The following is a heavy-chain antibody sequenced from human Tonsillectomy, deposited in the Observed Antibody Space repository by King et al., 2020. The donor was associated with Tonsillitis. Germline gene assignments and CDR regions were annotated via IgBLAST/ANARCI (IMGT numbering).Heavy chain of an antibody. Sequence: VQLVESGGGLVNPGGSLRLSCAASGFTFNSYSMNWVRQAPGKGLAWVSSISSSGNYIYYADSVKGRFTISRDKAKKSLYLQMSSLRAEDTAVYYCTRGFFPQDDYVWGSGGGMDVWGQGTTVTVSS. V-gene: IGHV3-21*01. J-gene: IGHJ6*02. CDR1: GFTFNSYS. D-gene: IGHD3-16*01. CDR2: ISSSGNYI. CDR3: TRGFFPQDDYVWGSGGGMDV.